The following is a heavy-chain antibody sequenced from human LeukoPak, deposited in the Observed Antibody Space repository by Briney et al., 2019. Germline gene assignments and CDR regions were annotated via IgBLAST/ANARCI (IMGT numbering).Heavy chain of an antibody. CDR3: ATGRDYGAFDI. V-gene: IGHV1-18*01. CDR2: ISAYNGNT. CDR1: GYTFTSYG. Sequence: ASVKVSCKASGYTFTSYGISWLRQAPGQGLEWMGWISAYNGNTNYAQKLQGRVTMTTDTSTSTAYMELSSLRSEDTAVYYCATGRDYGAFDIWGQGTMVTVSS. J-gene: IGHJ3*02. D-gene: IGHD4-17*01.